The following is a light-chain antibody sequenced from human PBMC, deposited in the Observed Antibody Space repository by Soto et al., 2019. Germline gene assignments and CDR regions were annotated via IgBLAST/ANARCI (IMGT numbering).Light chain of an antibody. Sequence: QSVLTQPASVSGSLGQSITISCTGTSGDVGAYNYVSWYQQQPGKAPKLMISEVSNRPSGVSNRFSGSKSGNTASLIISGLQAEDEADYYCCSFTSITTYVFGTGTRSPS. V-gene: IGLV2-14*01. CDR3: CSFTSITTYV. J-gene: IGLJ1*01. CDR2: EVS. CDR1: SGDVGAYNY.